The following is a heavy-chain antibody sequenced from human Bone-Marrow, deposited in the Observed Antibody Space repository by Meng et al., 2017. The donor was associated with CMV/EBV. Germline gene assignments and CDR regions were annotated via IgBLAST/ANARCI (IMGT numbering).Heavy chain of an antibody. CDR3: ASSRWSGYYINYYYGMDV. J-gene: IGHJ6*02. V-gene: IGHV4-39*07. CDR2: IYYSGIT. Sequence: SETLSLTCTVTGGSISSSGYYWGWIRQPPGRGLEWIASIYYSGITYHKPSLKSRVAISVDTSKNQFSLNLSSVTAADTAVYYCASSRWSGYYINYYYGMDVWGQGTTVTVSS. CDR1: GGSISSSGYY. D-gene: IGHD3-3*01.